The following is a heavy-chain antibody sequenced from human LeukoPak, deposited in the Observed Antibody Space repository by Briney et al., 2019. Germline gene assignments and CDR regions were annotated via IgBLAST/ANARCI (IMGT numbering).Heavy chain of an antibody. CDR2: IAYDGSRA. Sequence: GGSLRLSCAGSGFTFGGYGMHWFRQTPGKGLEWVAVIAYDGSRAFYADSVKGRFTISRDNSKNTMSVQMDDLRAEDTAVYYCTRYNNDHFDYWGQGALVTVSS. V-gene: IGHV3-33*01. CDR3: TRYNNDHFDY. CDR1: GFTFGGYG. D-gene: IGHD1-14*01. J-gene: IGHJ4*02.